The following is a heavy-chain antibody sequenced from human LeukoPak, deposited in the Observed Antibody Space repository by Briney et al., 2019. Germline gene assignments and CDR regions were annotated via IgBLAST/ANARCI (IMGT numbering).Heavy chain of an antibody. CDR1: GFTFSSYG. D-gene: IGHD3-22*01. CDR2: IWYDGSNT. CDR3: AKDALLEPYDNSSGSYSDALDI. J-gene: IGHJ3*02. Sequence: GGSLRLSCAASGFTFSSYGMHWVRQAPGKGLEWVAIIWYDGSNTYYADSVKGRFTISRDNSKNTLYVQMNSLRAEDTAVYYSAKDALLEPYDNSSGSYSDALDIWGQGILVTVSS. V-gene: IGHV3-33*06.